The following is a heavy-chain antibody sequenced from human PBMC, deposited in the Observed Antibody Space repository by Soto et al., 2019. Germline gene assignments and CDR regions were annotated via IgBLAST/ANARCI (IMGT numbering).Heavy chain of an antibody. D-gene: IGHD3-9*01. CDR2: IIPIFGTA. CDR3: ARVTYYDFSTVFYNTAKTEKHILFLRDG. J-gene: IGHJ6*01. CDR1: GGALTSQG. Sequence: SVKGAWKGGGGALTSQGTSWVRRAPGQGIEWMGGIIPIFGTANYAQKFQGRVTITADESTSTAYMELSSLRSEDTAVYYCARVTYYDFSTVFYNTAKTEKHILFLRDG. V-gene: IGHV1-69*01.